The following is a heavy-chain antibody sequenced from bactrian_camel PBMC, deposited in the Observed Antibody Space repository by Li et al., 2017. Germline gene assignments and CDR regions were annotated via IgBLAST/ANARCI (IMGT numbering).Heavy chain of an antibody. CDR1: GFTFSNYW. Sequence: QVQLVESGGGLVQPGGSLRLSCAASGFTFSNYWMIWLRQAPGKGLDFMGSISGDGSNIVYGDSVKGRFTISQDNAKNTVYLQMNSLKPEDTAMYYCAADLIECSGPMDYWGKGTQVTVS. D-gene: IGHD3*01. CDR2: ISGDGSNI. V-gene: IGHV3S6*01. J-gene: IGHJ7*01.